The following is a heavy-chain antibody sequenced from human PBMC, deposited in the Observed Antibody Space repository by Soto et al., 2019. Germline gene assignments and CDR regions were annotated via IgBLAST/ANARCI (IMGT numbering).Heavy chain of an antibody. CDR3: ARSPPGVAGRYYFDY. CDR1: GFSLSSYG. J-gene: IGHJ4*02. CDR2: IWYDGSNK. V-gene: IGHV3-33*01. Sequence: QVQLVESGGGVVQPGRSLRLSCAASGFSLSSYGMHWVRQAPGKGLEWVAVIWYDGSNKYYGDSVKGRFTISRDNSKNTLYLQMNSLRAEDTAVYYCARSPPGVAGRYYFDYWGQGTLITVSS. D-gene: IGHD6-6*01.